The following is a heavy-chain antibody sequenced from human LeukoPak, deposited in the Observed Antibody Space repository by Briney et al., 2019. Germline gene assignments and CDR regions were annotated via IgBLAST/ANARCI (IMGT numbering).Heavy chain of an antibody. CDR1: GFTFSSYA. V-gene: IGHV3-21*06. CDR2: ITSSGTHI. D-gene: IGHD1-26*01. J-gene: IGHJ6*03. CDR3: ARDPYSGNYGAYYYYYMDV. Sequence: GGSLRLSCPASGFTFSSYAMSWVRQAPEKAMEWVSSITSSGTHIFYADSVRGRFTISRDNAKNSLYLQMDSLRVEDTAVYYCARDPYSGNYGAYYYYYMDVWGKGTTVTISS.